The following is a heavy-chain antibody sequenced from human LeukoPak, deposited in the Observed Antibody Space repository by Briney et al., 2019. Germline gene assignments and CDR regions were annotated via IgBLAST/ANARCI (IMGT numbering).Heavy chain of an antibody. CDR1: GFTFSSYS. J-gene: IGHJ6*03. CDR3: ARDPLSGSYGEYYYYMDV. Sequence: GGSLRLSCAASGFTFSSYSMNWVRQAPGKGLEWVSSLSSSSSYIYYADSVKGRFTTSRDNAKNSLYLQMNSLRAEDTAVYYCARDPLSGSYGEYYYYMDVWGKGTTVTVSS. D-gene: IGHD1-26*01. V-gene: IGHV3-21*01. CDR2: LSSSSSYI.